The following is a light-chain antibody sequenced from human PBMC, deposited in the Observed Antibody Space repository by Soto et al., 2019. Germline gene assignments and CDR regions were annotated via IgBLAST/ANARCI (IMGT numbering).Light chain of an antibody. J-gene: IGKJ5*01. CDR1: QSISSY. V-gene: IGKV1-39*01. CDR3: QQSYRTPPT. Sequence: DIQMTQSPSSLSASVGDRVTITCRASQSISSYLNWYQQKPGKAPKLLIYAASNLQSGVPSRFSGSGYGTDFTLTISSLQPEDFATYYCQQSYRTPPTFGQGTRLEIK. CDR2: AAS.